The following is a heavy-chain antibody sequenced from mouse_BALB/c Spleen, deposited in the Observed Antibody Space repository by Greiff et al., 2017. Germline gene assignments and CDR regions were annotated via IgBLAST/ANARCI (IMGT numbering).Heavy chain of an antibody. CDR2: INPSNGGT. CDR1: GDTFTRHY. V-gene: IGHV1S81*02. CDR3: TRWDYRYGFAY. Sequence: VPPPQSGGEMVKPGGSVKFFFQASGDTFTRHYIYWVKQRPGQGLEWIGEINPSNGGTNFNEKFKSKATLTVDKSSSTAYMQLSSLTSEDSAVYYCTRWDYRYGFAYWGQGTLVTVSA. D-gene: IGHD2-14*01. J-gene: IGHJ3*01.